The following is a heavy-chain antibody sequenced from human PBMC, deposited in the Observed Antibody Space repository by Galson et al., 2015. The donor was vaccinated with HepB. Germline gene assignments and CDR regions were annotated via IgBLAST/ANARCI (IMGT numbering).Heavy chain of an antibody. CDR3: ARSGFDSSGCYFDY. J-gene: IGHJ4*02. Sequence: PALVKPTQTLTLTCTFSGFSLSTSGMCVSWLRQPPGKALEWLALIDWDDDKYYSTSLKTRLTISKDTSKNQVVLTMTNMDPVDTATYYCARSGFDSSGCYFDYWGQGTLVTVSS. CDR2: IDWDDDK. V-gene: IGHV2-70*01. D-gene: IGHD3-22*01. CDR1: GFSLSTSGMC.